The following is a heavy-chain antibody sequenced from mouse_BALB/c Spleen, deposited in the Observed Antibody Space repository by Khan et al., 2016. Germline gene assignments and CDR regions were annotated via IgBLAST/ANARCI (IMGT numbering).Heavy chain of an antibody. CDR2: ISYSGST. D-gene: IGHD2-3*01. CDR3: AGYDCYDLDY. Sequence: VQLKESGPSLVKSSQTLFLTCSVTGDSITSGYWNWIRKFPGNKLEYMGYISYSGSTYYNPFLKSRISITRDASKNQSHLQLNSVTPEDTATYYCAGYDCYDLDYWGEGTTFTVSS. J-gene: IGHJ2*01. CDR1: GDSITSGY. V-gene: IGHV3-8*02.